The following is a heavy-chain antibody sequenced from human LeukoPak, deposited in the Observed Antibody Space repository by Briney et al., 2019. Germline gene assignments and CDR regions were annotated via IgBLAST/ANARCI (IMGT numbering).Heavy chain of an antibody. Sequence: GGSLRLSCAASGFTFSIFGMHWVRQPPGKGLEWVALISHTGNNRYYADSVKGRFSISRDNSKNTMYLQMDSLRAEDTAVYYCAAGYSSGWRNLIDYWGQGTLVTVSS. D-gene: IGHD6-19*01. J-gene: IGHJ4*02. CDR1: GFTFSIFG. CDR2: ISHTGNNR. CDR3: AAGYSSGWRNLIDY. V-gene: IGHV3-30*03.